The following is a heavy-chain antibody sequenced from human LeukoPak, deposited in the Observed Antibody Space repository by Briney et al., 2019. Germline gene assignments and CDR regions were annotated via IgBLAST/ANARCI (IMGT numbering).Heavy chain of an antibody. Sequence: PGGSLRLSCAASGFTFSNSWMTWVRQAPGKGLQWVANINQDGSEKYFVDSVKGRFTISRDNAKNSLYLQMNSLRAEDTAVYYCARDDHWGYAFDIWGQGTMVTVSS. CDR3: ARDDHWGYAFDI. V-gene: IGHV3-7*01. CDR2: INQDGSEK. D-gene: IGHD3-16*01. J-gene: IGHJ3*02. CDR1: GFTFSNSW.